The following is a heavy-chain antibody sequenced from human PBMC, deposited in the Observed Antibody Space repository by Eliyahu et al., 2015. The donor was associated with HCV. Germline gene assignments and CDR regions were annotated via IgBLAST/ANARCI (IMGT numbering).Heavy chain of an antibody. CDR2: INPDSGST. CDR1: GYMFTSYY. J-gene: IGHJ6*02. CDR3: AKTARPLPIDYSYGMDV. Sequence: QVQLVQSGAEVKKPGASVRVSCKASGYMFTSYYIHWVRQAPGQGLEWMGIINPDSGSTTYAQKFQGRVTMSRDIPTYTVYMALSSLRSEDTAVYYCAKTARPLPIDYSYGMDVWGQGTTVTVSS. V-gene: IGHV1-46*01. D-gene: IGHD6-6*01.